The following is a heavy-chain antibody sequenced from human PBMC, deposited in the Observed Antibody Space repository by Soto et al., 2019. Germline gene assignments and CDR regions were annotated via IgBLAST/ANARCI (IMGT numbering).Heavy chain of an antibody. CDR2: IYYSGST. V-gene: IGHV4-39*01. J-gene: IGHJ6*02. Sequence: SETLSLTCTVSGGSISSSSYYWGWIRQPPGKGLEWIGSIYYSGSTYYNPSLKSRVTISVDTSKNQFSLKLSSVTAEDTAVYYCASGSGGTYDFWSGYYPRGLIGMDVWDQGTKVTVYS. CDR1: GGSISSSSYY. CDR3: ASGSGGTYDFWSGYYPRGLIGMDV. D-gene: IGHD3-3*01.